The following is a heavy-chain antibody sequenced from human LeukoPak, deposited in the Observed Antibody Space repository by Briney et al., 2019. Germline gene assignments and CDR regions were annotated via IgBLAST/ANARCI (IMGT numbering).Heavy chain of an antibody. D-gene: IGHD3-22*01. J-gene: IGHJ4*02. CDR3: ARGRGVHDSHTYDYFDY. CDR2: INPAGGRT. V-gene: IGHV1-46*01. CDR1: GYTFTSYY. Sequence: ASVKVSCKASGYTFTSYYIHWVRQAPGQGLEWMGIINPAGGRTTYAQKFQGSRLTLTRDTSTSTVCMELSSLRSEDTAVYYCARGRGVHDSHTYDYFDYWGQGSLVTVSS.